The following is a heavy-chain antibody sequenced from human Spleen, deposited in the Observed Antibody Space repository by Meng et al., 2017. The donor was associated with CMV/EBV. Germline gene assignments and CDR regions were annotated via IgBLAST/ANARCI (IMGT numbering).Heavy chain of an antibody. CDR3: ARDAARGFDY. D-gene: IGHD2-15*01. CDR1: GFTFSTYN. Sequence: LSCAASGFTFSTYNMNWVRQAPGKGLEWVSSISSSSDFIYYSDSVKGRFTISRDNAKKSLYLQMNSLRAEDTAVYYCARDAARGFDYWGQGALVTVSS. CDR2: ISSSSDFI. J-gene: IGHJ4*02. V-gene: IGHV3-21*01.